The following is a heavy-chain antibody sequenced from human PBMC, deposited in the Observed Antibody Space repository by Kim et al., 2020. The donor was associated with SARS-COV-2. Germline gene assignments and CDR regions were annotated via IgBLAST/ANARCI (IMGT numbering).Heavy chain of an antibody. CDR2: IYTDGST. Sequence: GGSLRLSCAASGFIVSSNYMSWVRQAPGKGLEWVSIIYTDGSTYYADSLKGRFTISRDNSKNTVYLQMNSLRAEDTAVYFCTRGREANNADNWGQGTLV. J-gene: IGHJ4*02. CDR3: TRGREANNADN. CDR1: GFIVSSNY. D-gene: IGHD1-1*01. V-gene: IGHV3-53*01.